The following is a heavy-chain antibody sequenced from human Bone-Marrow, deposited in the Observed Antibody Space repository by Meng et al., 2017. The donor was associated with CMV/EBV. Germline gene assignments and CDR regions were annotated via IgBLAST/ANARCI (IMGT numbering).Heavy chain of an antibody. CDR2: MNPNSGNT. CDR3: AQGTPSHYFDY. CDR1: GYTFTSYD. Sequence: ASVKVSCKASGYTFTSYDINWVRQATGQGLEWMGWMNPNSGNTGYAQKFQGRVTMTRDTSISTAYMELSRLRSDDTAVYYCAQGTPSHYFDYWGQGTLVTVSS. V-gene: IGHV1-8*02. J-gene: IGHJ4*02.